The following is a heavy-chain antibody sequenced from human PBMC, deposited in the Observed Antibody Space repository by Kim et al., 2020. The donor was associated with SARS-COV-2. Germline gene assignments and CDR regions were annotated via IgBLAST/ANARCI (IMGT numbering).Heavy chain of an antibody. CDR2: TLFEGSKT. Sequence: GGSLRLSCIVSGSNFNYYGMHWVRQAPGKGLGWVGGTLFEGSKTFYARSLMGRFTISTDSSTNTLYLQMASLTTEATAINYCAKRGGVFGLSRWSYIDY. V-gene: IGHV3-30*18. CDR1: GSNFNYYG. D-gene: IGHD1-26*01. J-gene: IGHJ4*01. CDR3: AKRGGVFGLSRWSYIDY.